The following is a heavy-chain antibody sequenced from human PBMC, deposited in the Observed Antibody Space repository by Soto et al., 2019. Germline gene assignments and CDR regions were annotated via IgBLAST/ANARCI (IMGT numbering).Heavy chain of an antibody. V-gene: IGHV4-30-4*01. CDR2: IYYSGST. CDR1: GGSISSGDYY. J-gene: IGHJ4*02. D-gene: IGHD3-22*01. Sequence: QVQLQESGPGLVKPSQTPSLTCTVSGGSISSGDYYWSWIRQPPGKGLEWIGYIYYSGSTYYNPSLKSRVTISVDTSKNQFSLKLSSVTAADTAVYYCARERRYYYDSSGYHFDYWGQGTLVTVSS. CDR3: ARERRYYYDSSGYHFDY.